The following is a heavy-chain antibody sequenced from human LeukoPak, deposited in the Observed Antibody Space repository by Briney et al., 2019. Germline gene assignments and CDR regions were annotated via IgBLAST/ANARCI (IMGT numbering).Heavy chain of an antibody. D-gene: IGHD3-10*01. V-gene: IGHV3-23*01. Sequence: GGSLRLSCAASGFTFRKYAMTWVRQAPGKGLEWVSGINDSGSSTYYADSVKGRLTISRDNAKNTVYLQMNSVRVQDTAVYYSTKGLYGSGSSLDFWGQGTLVTVSS. CDR3: TKGLYGSGSSLDF. CDR1: GFTFRKYA. J-gene: IGHJ4*02. CDR2: INDSGSST.